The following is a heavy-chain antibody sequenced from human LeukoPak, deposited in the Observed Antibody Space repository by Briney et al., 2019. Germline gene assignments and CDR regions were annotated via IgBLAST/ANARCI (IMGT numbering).Heavy chain of an antibody. J-gene: IGHJ4*02. CDR3: TPKLYFLELLPSGDY. CDR2: IKSKTDGGTT. Sequence: GGSLRLSCAASGFTFSDAWMSWVRQAPGKGLEWVGRIKSKTDGGTTDYAAPVKGRFTISRDDSKNTLYLQMNSLKTEDTAVYYCTPKLYFLELLPSGDYWGQGTLVTVSS. D-gene: IGHD3-3*01. CDR1: GFTFSDAW. V-gene: IGHV3-15*01.